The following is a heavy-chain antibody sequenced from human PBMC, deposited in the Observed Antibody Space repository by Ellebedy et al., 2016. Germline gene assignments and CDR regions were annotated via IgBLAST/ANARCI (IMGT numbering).Heavy chain of an antibody. CDR2: ISYDGSNK. V-gene: IGHV3-30*03. D-gene: IGHD3-22*01. CDR1: GFTFSSFA. J-gene: IGHJ6*02. Sequence: GESLKISXAASGFTFSSFAMSWVRQAPGKGLEWVALISYDGSNKYYADSVKGRFTISRDNSKNTLYLQMNSLRAEDTAVYYCASGGGYYYDSVSPTYGMDVWGQGTTVTVSS. CDR3: ASGGGYYYDSVSPTYGMDV.